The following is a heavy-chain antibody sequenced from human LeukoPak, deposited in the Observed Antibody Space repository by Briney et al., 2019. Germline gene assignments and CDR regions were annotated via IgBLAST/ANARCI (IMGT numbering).Heavy chain of an antibody. CDR2: INYSGSS. Sequence: SETLSLTCTVSGDSINNYYWSWIRQPPGKGLEWIGNINYSGSSNSNPSLKSRATISVDMSRKHFFLDLISVTAADTAVYYCARDWGAVGYNWFDPWGQGILVTVSS. CDR1: GDSINNYY. CDR3: ARDWGAVGYNWFDP. J-gene: IGHJ5*02. D-gene: IGHD6-19*01. V-gene: IGHV4-59*01.